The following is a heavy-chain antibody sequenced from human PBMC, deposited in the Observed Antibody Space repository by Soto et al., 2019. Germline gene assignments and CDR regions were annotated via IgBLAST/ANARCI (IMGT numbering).Heavy chain of an antibody. V-gene: IGHV3-30*18. J-gene: IGHJ6*02. CDR1: GFTFSNYG. CDR3: TKRRNVLRFLEWSSGMEV. D-gene: IGHD3-3*01. CDR2: ISDDGSNK. Sequence: GGSLRLSCVASGFTFSNYGMHWVRQAPGKGLEWVAFISDDGSNKYYADSMRGRFTMSRDNSKRTLYLQMSSLRVEDTAVYYCTKRRNVLRFLEWSSGMEVWGQGTPVTVSS.